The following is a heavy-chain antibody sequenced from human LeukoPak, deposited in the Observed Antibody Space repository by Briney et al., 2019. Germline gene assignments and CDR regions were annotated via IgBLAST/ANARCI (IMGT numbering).Heavy chain of an antibody. J-gene: IGHJ4*02. D-gene: IGHD6-13*01. CDR2: IIPIFGTA. Sequence: ASVKVSCKASGGTFSSYAISWVRQAPGQGPEWMGGIIPIFGTANYAQKFQGRVTITADKSTSTAYMELSSLRSEDTAVYYCARTIAAAGTLYYFDYWGQGTLVTVSS. V-gene: IGHV1-69*06. CDR3: ARTIAAAGTLYYFDY. CDR1: GGTFSSYA.